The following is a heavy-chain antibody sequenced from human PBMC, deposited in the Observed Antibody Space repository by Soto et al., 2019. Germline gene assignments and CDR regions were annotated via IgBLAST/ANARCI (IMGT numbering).Heavy chain of an antibody. CDR1: GGTFSSYT. Sequence: QVQLVQSGAAVKKPGSSVKVSCKASGGTFSSYTISWVRQAPGQGLEWMGRITPILGIANYAQKFQGRVTITADKSTSTAYMELSSLRSEDTAVYYCARDSHNWYFDLWGRGTLVTVSS. CDR2: ITPILGIA. CDR3: ARDSHNWYFDL. V-gene: IGHV1-69*08. J-gene: IGHJ2*01.